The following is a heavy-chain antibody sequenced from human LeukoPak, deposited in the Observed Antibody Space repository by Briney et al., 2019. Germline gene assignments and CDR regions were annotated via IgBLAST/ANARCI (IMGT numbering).Heavy chain of an antibody. V-gene: IGHV3-7*01. J-gene: IGHJ3*01. D-gene: IGHD2-2*01. CDR3: ARDQGYCTSATCRGDAFDV. CDR1: GFTFTTYW. CDR2: VKQDGGEK. Sequence: GGSLRLSCAASGFTFTTYWMTWVRQAPGKGLEWVAKVKQDGGEKYYVDSVKGRFTISRDNAKNSLSLQMNSLRAEDTAVYYCARDQGYCTSATCRGDAFDVWGQGSMVSVSS.